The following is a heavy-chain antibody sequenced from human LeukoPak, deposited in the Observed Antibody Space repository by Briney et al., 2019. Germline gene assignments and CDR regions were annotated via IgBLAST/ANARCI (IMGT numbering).Heavy chain of an antibody. D-gene: IGHD3-3*01. V-gene: IGHV3-23*01. J-gene: IGHJ4*02. CDR3: AAPPVLRFLEWARYYFDY. Sequence: GGSLRLSCAASGFTFSSYSMNWVRQAPGKGLEWVSAISGSGGSTYYADSVKGRFTISRDNSKNTLYLQMNSLRAEDTAVYYCAAPPVLRFLEWARYYFDYWGQGTLVTVSS. CDR2: ISGSGGST. CDR1: GFTFSSYS.